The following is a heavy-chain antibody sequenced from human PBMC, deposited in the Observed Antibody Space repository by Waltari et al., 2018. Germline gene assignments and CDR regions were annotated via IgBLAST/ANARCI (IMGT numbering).Heavy chain of an antibody. CDR1: GGTFSSYA. J-gene: IGHJ2*01. Sequence: QVQLVQSGAEVKKPGSSVKVSCKASGGTFSSYAISWVRQAPGQGLEWMGGIIPIVGTANYDQKSQGRVTITADKSTSTAYMELSSLRSEDTAVYYCARTDQVVVIAGYWYFDLWGRGTLVTVSS. CDR2: IIPIVGTA. CDR3: ARTDQVVVIAGYWYFDL. D-gene: IGHD2-21*01. V-gene: IGHV1-69*14.